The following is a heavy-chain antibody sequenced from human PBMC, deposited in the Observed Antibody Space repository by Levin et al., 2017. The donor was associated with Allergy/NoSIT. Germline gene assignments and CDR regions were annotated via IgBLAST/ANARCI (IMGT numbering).Heavy chain of an antibody. V-gene: IGHV3-33*01. Sequence: AGGSLRLSCAASGFTFSSYGMHWVRQAPGKGLEWVAVIWYDGSNKYYADSVKGRFTISRDNSKNTLYLQMNSLRAEDTAVYYCARDIGLYDSSGLDYWGQGTLVTVSS. J-gene: IGHJ4*02. CDR3: ARDIGLYDSSGLDY. CDR2: IWYDGSNK. CDR1: GFTFSSYG. D-gene: IGHD3-22*01.